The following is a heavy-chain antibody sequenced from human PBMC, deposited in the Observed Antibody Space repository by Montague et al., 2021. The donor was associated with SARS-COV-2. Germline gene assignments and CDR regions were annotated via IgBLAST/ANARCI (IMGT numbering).Heavy chain of an antibody. V-gene: IGHV2-5*02. J-gene: IGHJ3*02. CDR2: IYWDDDK. D-gene: IGHD1-1*01. Sequence: PALVKPTQTLTLTCTFSGFSLSTSGVGVGWIRQPPGKALEWLALIYWDDDKRYSPSLKSRLTITKDTSKNQVVLTMTNMDPVDTATYYCAHRRGLQLSYAFDIWGQGTMVTVSS. CDR1: GFSLSTSGVG. CDR3: AHRRGLQLSYAFDI.